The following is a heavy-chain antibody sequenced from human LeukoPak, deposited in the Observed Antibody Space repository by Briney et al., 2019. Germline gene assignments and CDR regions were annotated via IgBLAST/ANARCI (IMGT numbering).Heavy chain of an antibody. CDR2: ISAYNGNT. CDR3: ARSFPYSSSWYDYYYYYMDV. J-gene: IGHJ6*03. Sequence: ASVKVSCKAPGYTFTSYGISWVRQAPGQGLEWMGWISAYNGNTNYAQKLQGRVTMTTDTSTSTAYMELRSLRSDDTAVYYCARSFPYSSSWYDYYYYYMDVWGKGTTVTVSS. CDR1: GYTFTSYG. D-gene: IGHD6-13*01. V-gene: IGHV1-18*01.